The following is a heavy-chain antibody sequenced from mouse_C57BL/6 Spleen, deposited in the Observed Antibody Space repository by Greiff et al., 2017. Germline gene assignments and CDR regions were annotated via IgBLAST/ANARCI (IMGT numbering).Heavy chain of an antibody. Sequence: EVKLVESGGGLVQPKGSLKLSCAASGFSFNTYALNWVRQAPGKGLEWVARLRSKSNNYATSYADSVTDRFTISRYESKSMLYLKMNNLKTEDRAMYYCVRQSSITTVVAKDWYFDVWGTGTTVTVSS. CDR1: GFSFNTYA. CDR3: VRQSSITTVVAKDWYFDV. V-gene: IGHV10-1*01. D-gene: IGHD1-1*01. J-gene: IGHJ1*03. CDR2: LRSKSNNYAT.